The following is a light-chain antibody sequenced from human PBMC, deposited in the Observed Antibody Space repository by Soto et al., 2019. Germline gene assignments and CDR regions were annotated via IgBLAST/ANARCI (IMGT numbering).Light chain of an antibody. Sequence: ETVLTQSPGTLSLSPGERATLSCRASQSVSSNYLAWYQQKPGQAPRLLIYGASTRATGIPDRFSGSGSGTDFTLTISRREPEAFAVYYCQQFGRSTPSWTFGQGTKVEIK. CDR3: QQFGRSTPSWT. J-gene: IGKJ1*01. CDR1: QSVSSNY. CDR2: GAS. V-gene: IGKV3-20*01.